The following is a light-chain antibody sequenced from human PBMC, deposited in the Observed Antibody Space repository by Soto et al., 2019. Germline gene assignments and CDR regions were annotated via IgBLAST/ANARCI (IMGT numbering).Light chain of an antibody. Sequence: ERVMTQSPAILCVSPGERATRSCRASQSVNIYLAWYQQKPGQAPRLLIFGASYRATGIPARFSGSGSGTEFNLTISSLQSADFSVYFCQQYDDWLRLTFGGGTKVEIK. CDR2: GAS. J-gene: IGKJ4*01. V-gene: IGKV3D-15*01. CDR1: QSVNIY. CDR3: QQYDDWLRLT.